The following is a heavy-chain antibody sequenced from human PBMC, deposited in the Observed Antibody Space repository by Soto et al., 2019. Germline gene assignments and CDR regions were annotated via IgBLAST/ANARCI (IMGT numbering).Heavy chain of an antibody. CDR3: ARGGGWVGEASFDT. CDR1: GYTFTSYT. J-gene: IGHJ4*02. CDR2: INAGNGRE. V-gene: IGHV1-3*01. Sequence: SGAEVKKPGASVKVSCQTSGYTFTSYTLHWVRQAPGQGLEWLGWINAGNGREKYSQRFQDRVSLSTDRSTRTAFMEIRALSSEDTDVYYCARGGGWVGEASFDTWGQGTLVIVSS. D-gene: IGHD3-10*01.